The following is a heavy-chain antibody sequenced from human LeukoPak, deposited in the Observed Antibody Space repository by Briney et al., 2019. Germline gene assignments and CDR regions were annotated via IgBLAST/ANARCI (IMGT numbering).Heavy chain of an antibody. CDR3: ARVGWGTPFA. D-gene: IGHD3-16*01. CDR1: GFTFSDYY. V-gene: IGHV4-34*01. J-gene: IGHJ5*02. Sequence: PGGSLRLSCAASGFTFSDYYMSWIRQPPGKGLEWIGYIYHSGSTYYNPSLKSRVTISVDTSKNQFSLKLSSVTAADTAVYYCARVGWGTPFAWGQGPLATAPS. CDR2: IYHSGST.